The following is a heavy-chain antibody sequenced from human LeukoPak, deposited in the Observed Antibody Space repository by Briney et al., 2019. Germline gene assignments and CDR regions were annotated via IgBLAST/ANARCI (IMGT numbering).Heavy chain of an antibody. D-gene: IGHD2-15*01. CDR1: GYSISSGYY. CDR2: IYHSGST. V-gene: IGHV4-38-2*02. CDR3: AGGGIVVVVAACAFDI. J-gene: IGHJ3*02. Sequence: SETLSLTCTVSGYSISSGYYWGWIRQPPGKGLEWIGSIYHSGSTYYNPSLKSRVTISVDTSKNQFSLKLSSVTAADTAVYYCAGGGIVVVVAACAFDIWGQGTMVTVSS.